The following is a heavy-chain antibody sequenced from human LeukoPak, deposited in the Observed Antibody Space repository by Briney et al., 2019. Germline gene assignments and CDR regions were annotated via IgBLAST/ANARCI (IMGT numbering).Heavy chain of an antibody. V-gene: IGHV3-11*01. CDR1: GFTFSDYY. CDR2: ISGSGSST. Sequence: PGRSLRLSCAVSGFTFSDYYMSWLRQAPGKGLEWLSYISGSGSSTYYADSVRGRFTISRDNSQNSLYLQMNSLRTEDTAVYYCAKRRDYFDHWGQGALVTVSS. J-gene: IGHJ4*02. CDR3: AKRRDYFDH.